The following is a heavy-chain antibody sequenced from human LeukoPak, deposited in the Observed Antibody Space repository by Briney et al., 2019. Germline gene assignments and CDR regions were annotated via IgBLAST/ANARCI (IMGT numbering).Heavy chain of an antibody. J-gene: IGHJ6*02. V-gene: IGHV3-30-3*01. CDR2: ISYDGSNK. CDR3: ARGGVVVPAQYYYYGMDV. CDR1: GFTFSSYA. D-gene: IGHD2-2*01. Sequence: PGGSLRLSCAASGFTFSSYAMHWVRQAPGKGLEWVAVISYDGSNKYYADSVKGRFTISRDNSKNTLYLQMNSLRVEDTAVYYCARGGVVVPAQYYYYGMDVWGQGTTVIVSS.